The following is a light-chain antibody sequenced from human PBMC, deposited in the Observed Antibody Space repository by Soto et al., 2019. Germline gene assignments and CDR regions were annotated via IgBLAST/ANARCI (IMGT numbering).Light chain of an antibody. J-gene: IGKJ4*01. CDR3: QQYNNWPRS. CDR1: QSISRN. V-gene: IGKV3-11*01. Sequence: EIVLTQSPATLSMSPGERATLSCRASQSISRNLAWYQQRPGQAPRLLIYGASSRATGIPDRFSGRGSGTDFTLIISRLEPEDFAVYYCQQYNNWPRSFGGGTKVDIK. CDR2: GAS.